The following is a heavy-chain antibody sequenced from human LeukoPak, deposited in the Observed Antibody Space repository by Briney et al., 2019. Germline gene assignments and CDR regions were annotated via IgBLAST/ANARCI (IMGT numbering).Heavy chain of an antibody. J-gene: IGHJ3*02. CDR1: GYIFTGYY. Sequence: ASVKVSCKASGYIFTGYYKHWVRQAPGQGLEWMGWINPNSGGTNYAQKFQGRVTMTRDTSISTAYMELSGLRSDDTAVCYCARANYFDSSGYLTADAFDIWGQGTMVTVSS. CDR2: INPNSGGT. D-gene: IGHD3-22*01. CDR3: ARANYFDSSGYLTADAFDI. V-gene: IGHV1-2*02.